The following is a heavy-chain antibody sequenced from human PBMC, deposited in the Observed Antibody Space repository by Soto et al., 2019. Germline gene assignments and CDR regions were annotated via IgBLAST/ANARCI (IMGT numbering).Heavy chain of an antibody. V-gene: IGHV3-23*01. J-gene: IGHJ5*02. D-gene: IGHD4-4*01. CDR3: AKDHSNWGWVP. Sequence: EVQVLESGGGLVQTGGSLRLSCAASGFTLRDYAMTWVRQAPGKGLEWVSAIRPGGGSTYYADSVKGRFTISRDDSKNALHLQMNSLSVEDTAVYYCAKDHSNWGWVPWGQGTLVTVSS. CDR2: IRPGGGST. CDR1: GFTLRDYA.